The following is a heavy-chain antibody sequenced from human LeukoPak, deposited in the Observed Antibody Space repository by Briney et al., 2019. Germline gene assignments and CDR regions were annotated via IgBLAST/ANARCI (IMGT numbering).Heavy chain of an antibody. J-gene: IGHJ4*02. CDR2: ISSSSSYI. V-gene: IGHV3-21*01. D-gene: IGHD1-26*01. CDR3: ARDLWELGPIDY. Sequence: PGGSLRLSCAASGFTFSSYSMNWVRQAPGKGLDWVSSISSSSSYIYYADSVKGRFTISRDNAKNSLYLQMNSLRAEDTAVYYCARDLWELGPIDYWGQGTLVTVSS. CDR1: GFTFSSYS.